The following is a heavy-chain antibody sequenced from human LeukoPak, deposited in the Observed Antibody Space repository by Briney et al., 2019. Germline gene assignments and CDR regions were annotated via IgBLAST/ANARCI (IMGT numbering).Heavy chain of an antibody. CDR2: INPNSGGT. Sequence: ASVKVSCKASGYTFTGYYIHWVRQAPGQGLQWLGWINPNSGGTNYAQNFQGRVTVTRDTSTATAYMELRWLTSDDTAVYYCARDLFTRKTLGNWDSRAFHIWGQGTMVTVSS. V-gene: IGHV1-2*02. CDR1: GYTFTGYY. J-gene: IGHJ3*02. D-gene: IGHD1-14*01. CDR3: ARDLFTRKTLGNWDSRAFHI.